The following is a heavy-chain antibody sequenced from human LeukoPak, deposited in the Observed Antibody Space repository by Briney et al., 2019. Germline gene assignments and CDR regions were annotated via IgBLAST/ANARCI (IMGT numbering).Heavy chain of an antibody. V-gene: IGHV3-49*04. Sequence: GGSLRLSCTASGFTFGDYAMSWVRQAPGKGLEWVGFIRSKAYGGTTEYAASVKGRFTISRDDSKSIAYLQMNSPKTEDTAVYYCTPHIVVVPAAGTFDYWGQGTLVTVSS. CDR2: IRSKAYGGTT. D-gene: IGHD2-2*01. J-gene: IGHJ4*02. CDR3: TPHIVVVPAAGTFDY. CDR1: GFTFGDYA.